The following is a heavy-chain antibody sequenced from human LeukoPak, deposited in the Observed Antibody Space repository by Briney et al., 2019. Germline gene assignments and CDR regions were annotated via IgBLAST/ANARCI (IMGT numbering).Heavy chain of an antibody. J-gene: IGHJ4*02. CDR2: ISYDGSNK. CDR3: ARTTVTPFDY. V-gene: IGHV3-30*04. D-gene: IGHD4-17*01. Sequence: HPGGSLRLSCAASGFTFSSYAMHWVRQAPGKGLEWVAVISYDGSNKYYADSVKGRFTISRDNSKNTLYLQMNSLRAEDTAVYYCARTTVTPFDYWGQGTLVTVSS. CDR1: GFTFSSYA.